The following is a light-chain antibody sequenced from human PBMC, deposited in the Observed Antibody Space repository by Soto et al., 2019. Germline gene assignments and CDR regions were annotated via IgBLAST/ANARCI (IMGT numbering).Light chain of an antibody. CDR1: SSDVGAYNY. V-gene: IGLV2-14*01. Sequence: QSALTQPASVSGSPGQSITISCTGTSSDVGAYNYVSWYQQHPGKAPKLMIYEVSNRPSGVSNRFSGSKSGNTASLTISGLQPEDEADYYCSSYTSSTTPLFGGGTQLTVL. CDR3: SSYTSSTTPL. J-gene: IGLJ2*01. CDR2: EVS.